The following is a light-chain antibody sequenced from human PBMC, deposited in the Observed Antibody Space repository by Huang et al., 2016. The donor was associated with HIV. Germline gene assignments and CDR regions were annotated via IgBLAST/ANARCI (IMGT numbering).Light chain of an antibody. CDR3: QQYDNWPPGWT. J-gene: IGKJ1*01. V-gene: IGKV3-15*01. CDR1: ESVRNN. Sequence: IVMTQSPATLSVSAGDRAPLSCRASESVRNNLACYQQKPGQAPRLLIYGASTRATGIPARFGGSGSGTEFTLTITSLQSEDFAVYYCQQYDNWPPGWTFGQGTKVEIK. CDR2: GAS.